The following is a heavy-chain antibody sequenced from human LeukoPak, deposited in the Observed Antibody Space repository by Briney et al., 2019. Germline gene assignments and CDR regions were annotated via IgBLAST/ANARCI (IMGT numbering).Heavy chain of an antibody. D-gene: IGHD2-2*01. V-gene: IGHV4-34*01. CDR3: ARGRTGYQLLPTKKNYSYYYVDV. CDR1: GGSFSGYY. J-gene: IGHJ6*03. CDR2: INHSGST. Sequence: KASETLSLTSAVSGGSFSGYYWSWIRQPPGKGLEWIGEINHSGSTNYNPSLKSRVTISVDTSKNQFSLKLSSVTAADTAMYFCARGRTGYQLLPTKKNYSYYYVDVWGKGTSVTVSS.